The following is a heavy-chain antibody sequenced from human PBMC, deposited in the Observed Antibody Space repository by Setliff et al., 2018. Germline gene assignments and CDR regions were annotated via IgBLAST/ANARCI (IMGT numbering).Heavy chain of an antibody. CDR2: IFHTGST. Sequence: PSETLSLTCAVYFYSISSDYFWGWIRQPPGKGLEWIGNIFHTGSTYYKPSLKSRVTMLVDGSKNQFSLKLSSVTAAGTAMYYCARRYYSGSATYYLDAFSMWGQGTMVTVSS. V-gene: IGHV4-38-2*01. J-gene: IGHJ3*02. CDR1: FYSISSDYF. CDR3: ARRYYSGSATYYLDAFSM. D-gene: IGHD3-10*01.